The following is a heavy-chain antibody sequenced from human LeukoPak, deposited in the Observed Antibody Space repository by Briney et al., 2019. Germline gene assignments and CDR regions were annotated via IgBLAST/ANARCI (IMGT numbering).Heavy chain of an antibody. V-gene: IGHV3-64*01. CDR1: GFIFSSYA. D-gene: IGHD2-15*01. CDR3: ARKVAQGPFDI. CDR2: MSSNGDNT. Sequence: GGSLRLSCAASGFIFSSYAMHWVRQAPDKGLEYVSAMSSNGDNTFYASSVKGRFTISRDNSKNTLYLQMGNLRADDMAVYYCARKVAQGPFDIWGQGTMVTVSS. J-gene: IGHJ3*02.